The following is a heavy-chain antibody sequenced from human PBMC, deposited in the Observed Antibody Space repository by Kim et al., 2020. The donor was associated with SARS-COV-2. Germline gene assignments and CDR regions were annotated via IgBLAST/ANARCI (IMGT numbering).Heavy chain of an antibody. CDR2: ISVYNGNT. CDR3: ARETYYDIVTGYYSYDAFDI. CDR1: GYTFTTYG. Sequence: ASVKVSCKASGYTFTTYGISWLRQAPGQGLEWMGWISVYNGNTNYAQKLQGRVTMTTDTSTSTAYMELRSLRSDDTAVYYCARETYYDIVTGYYSYDAFDIWGQGTMVTVSS. D-gene: IGHD3-9*01. J-gene: IGHJ3*02. V-gene: IGHV1-18*04.